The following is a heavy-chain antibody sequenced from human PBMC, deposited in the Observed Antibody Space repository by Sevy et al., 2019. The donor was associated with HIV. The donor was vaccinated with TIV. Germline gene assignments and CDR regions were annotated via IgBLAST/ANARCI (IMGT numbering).Heavy chain of an antibody. CDR1: GFTFSKYS. CDR3: AREGCTKPHDY. J-gene: IGHJ4*02. V-gene: IGHV3-23*01. D-gene: IGHD2-8*01. Sequence: GGSLRLSCAASGFTFSKYSMIGVRQPPGKGLEWVSTLSFGCGEINYADSVKGRFTISRDNSKSSVYLQMNNLRPEDTAVYYCAREGCTKPHDYWGQGTLVTVSS. CDR2: LSFGCGEI.